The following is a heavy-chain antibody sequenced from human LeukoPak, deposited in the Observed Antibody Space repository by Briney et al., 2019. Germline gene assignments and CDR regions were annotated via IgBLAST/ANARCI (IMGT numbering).Heavy chain of an antibody. D-gene: IGHD6-6*01. CDR1: GYTFTGYY. CDR2: INPNSGGT. V-gene: IGHV1-2*02. CDR3: ARGGMGAARRGFFGY. Sequence: ASVKVSCKASGYTFTGYYMHWVRQAPGQGLEWMGWINPNSGGTNYAQKFQGRVTITRNTSISTAYMELSSLRSEDTAVYYCARGGMGAARRGFFGYWGQGTLVTVSS. J-gene: IGHJ4*02.